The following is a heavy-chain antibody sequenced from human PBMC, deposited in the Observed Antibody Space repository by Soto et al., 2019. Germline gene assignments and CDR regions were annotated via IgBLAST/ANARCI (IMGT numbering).Heavy chain of an antibody. J-gene: IGHJ6*02. V-gene: IGHV1-3*01. CDR3: ARGFQGGTAMVRPVYYGMDV. CDR2: INAGNGNT. Sequence: QVQLVQSGAEVKKPGASVKVSCKASGYTFTSYAMHWVRQAPGQRLEWMGWINAGNGNTKYSQKFQGRVTITRDTSASTAYMELSSLRSEDTAVYYCARGFQGGTAMVRPVYYGMDVWGQGTTVTVSS. D-gene: IGHD5-18*01. CDR1: GYTFTSYA.